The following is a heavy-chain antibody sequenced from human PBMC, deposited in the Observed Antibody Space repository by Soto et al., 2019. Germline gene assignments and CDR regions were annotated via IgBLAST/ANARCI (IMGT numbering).Heavy chain of an antibody. CDR1: GYTFTSYG. J-gene: IGHJ6*02. V-gene: IGHV1-18*01. CDR2: ISAYNGNT. Sequence: GASVKVSCKASGYTFTSYGISWVRQAPGQGLEWMGWISAYNGNTKYEQKLQGRVTMTTDTSTSTAYMELTSLRSEDTAVYYCASKQEVVTPSIYGMDVWGQGTTVTVSS. D-gene: IGHD2-21*02. CDR3: ASKQEVVTPSIYGMDV.